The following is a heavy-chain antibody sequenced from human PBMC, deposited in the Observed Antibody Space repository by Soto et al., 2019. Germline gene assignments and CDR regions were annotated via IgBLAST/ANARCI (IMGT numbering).Heavy chain of an antibody. CDR1: GFTFSGST. D-gene: IGHD6-19*01. Sequence: EVQLVESGGGLVQPGGSLKLSCAASGFTFSGSTIHWVRQTSGKGLEWVGRIPSKTNTYATAYAASVKGRFTISRDYSKNTAYLQIDSLKTEDTAVYYCTRQHLDVPVASAIDYWGQGTLVTVSS. CDR2: IPSKTNTYAT. V-gene: IGHV3-73*02. J-gene: IGHJ4*02. CDR3: TRQHLDVPVASAIDY.